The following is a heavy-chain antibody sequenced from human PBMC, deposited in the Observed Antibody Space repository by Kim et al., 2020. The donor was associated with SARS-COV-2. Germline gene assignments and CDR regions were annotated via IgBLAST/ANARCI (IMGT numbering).Heavy chain of an antibody. V-gene: IGHV5-51*01. J-gene: IGHJ4*02. CDR2: IYPGDSDT. CDR3: ARISARAWDSSMGHFDY. CDR1: GYSFTSYW. D-gene: IGHD3-22*01. Sequence: GESLQISCKGSGYSFTSYWIGWVRQMPGKGLEWMGIIYPGDSDTRYSPSFQGQVTISADKSISTAYLQWSSLKASDTAMYYCARISARAWDSSMGHFDYWGQGTLVTVSS.